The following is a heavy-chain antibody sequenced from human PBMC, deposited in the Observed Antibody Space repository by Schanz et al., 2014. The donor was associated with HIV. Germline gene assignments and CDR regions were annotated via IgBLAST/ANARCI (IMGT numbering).Heavy chain of an antibody. CDR2: ISYDGSNK. V-gene: IGHV3-30*18. Sequence: LQLVESGGGLVKPGGSLTLSCATSGFSFTNAWMSWVRQAPGKGLEWVAVISYDGSNKYYADSVKGRFTISRDNSKNTLYLQMNSLRAEDTAVYYCAKRRDSGYAYFDYWGQGTLVTVSS. J-gene: IGHJ4*02. D-gene: IGHD1-1*01. CDR3: AKRRDSGYAYFDY. CDR1: GFSFTNAW.